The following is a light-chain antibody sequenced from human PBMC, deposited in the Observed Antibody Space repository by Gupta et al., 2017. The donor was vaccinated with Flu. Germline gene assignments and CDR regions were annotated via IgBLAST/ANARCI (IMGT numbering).Light chain of an antibody. CDR3: DAWARTRGVLV. CDR2: VNI. J-gene: IGLJ3*02. CDR1: NSKVGNNV. Sequence: VTISCSGTNSKVGNNVVSWYQKFPGTAPKLLIVVNIKRCAGIPDRFSGSRYGTSATLAPTGLQTGEEADYYCDAWARTRGVLVFGGGTKLTVL. V-gene: IGLV1-51*01.